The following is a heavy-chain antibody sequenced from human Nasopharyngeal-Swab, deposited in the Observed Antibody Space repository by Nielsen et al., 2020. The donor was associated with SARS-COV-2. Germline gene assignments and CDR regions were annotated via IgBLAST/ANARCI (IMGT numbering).Heavy chain of an antibody. D-gene: IGHD2-21*02. Sequence: WIRQPPGKGLEWIGEIYHSGGTNYNPSLKSRVTISVDKSKNQFSLKPSSVTAADTAVYYCARARRNFVVVSAFDYWGQGTLVTVSS. CDR2: IYHSGGT. CDR3: ARARRNFVVVSAFDY. V-gene: IGHV4-4*02. J-gene: IGHJ4*02.